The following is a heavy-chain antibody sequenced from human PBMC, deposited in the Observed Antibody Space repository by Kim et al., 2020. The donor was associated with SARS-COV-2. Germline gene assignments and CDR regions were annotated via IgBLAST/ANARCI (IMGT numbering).Heavy chain of an antibody. CDR2: IKQDGSEK. J-gene: IGHJ6*01. Sequence: GGSLRLSCAASGFTFSSYWMSWVRQAPGKGLEWVAIIKQDGSEKTYVDPVKGRFTISRDNAKNTLYLQMNSLRAEDTAVYYCTRDNGVAGIGYYYYYGMDIWGQGTTVTDSS. CDR1: GFTFSSYW. CDR3: TRDNGVAGIGYYYYYGMDI. V-gene: IGHV3-7*03. D-gene: IGHD6-19*01.